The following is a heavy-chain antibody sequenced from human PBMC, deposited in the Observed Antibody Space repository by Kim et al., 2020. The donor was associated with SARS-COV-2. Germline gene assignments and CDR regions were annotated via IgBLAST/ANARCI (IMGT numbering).Heavy chain of an antibody. CDR2: ISYDGSNK. CDR3: AKSFSGSYFGYDY. V-gene: IGHV3-30*18. J-gene: IGHJ4*02. D-gene: IGHD1-26*01. Sequence: GGSLRLSCAASGFTFNTYGMHWVRQAPGKGLEWVAVISYDGSNKYSDSVKGRFTISRDNSKNTLYLQMNSLRIEDTAVYYCAKSFSGSYFGYDYWGQGTLVTVSS. CDR1: GFTFNTYG.